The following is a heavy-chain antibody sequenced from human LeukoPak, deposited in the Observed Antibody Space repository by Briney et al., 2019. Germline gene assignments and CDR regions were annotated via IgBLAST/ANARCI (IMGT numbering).Heavy chain of an antibody. CDR1: GGSISSGGYS. Sequence: SETLSLTCAVSGGSISSGGYSWSWIRQPPGTGLEWIGYIYHSGSTYYNPSLKSRVTISVDRSKNQFSLKLSSVTAADTAVYYCARESPTAFDYWGQGTLVTVSS. CDR3: ARESPTAFDY. CDR2: IYHSGST. V-gene: IGHV4-30-2*01. J-gene: IGHJ4*02. D-gene: IGHD4-17*01.